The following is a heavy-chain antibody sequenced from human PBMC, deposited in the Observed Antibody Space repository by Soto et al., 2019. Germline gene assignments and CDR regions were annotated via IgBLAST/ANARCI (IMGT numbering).Heavy chain of an antibody. D-gene: IGHD2-15*01. CDR1: GLTFSRYG. V-gene: IGHV3-30*03. Sequence: QVQMVESGGGVVQPGRSLRLSCAATGLTFSRYGMHWVRQVPGKGMVWVAVISDDGSNKNYADSVKGRFTMSRDNSMNALFLQMKSPRIEHASRYFRAISKDMGGNSYIFDFWGQGALVSVSS. J-gene: IGHJ4*02. CDR2: ISDDGSNK. CDR3: AISKDMGGNSYIFDF.